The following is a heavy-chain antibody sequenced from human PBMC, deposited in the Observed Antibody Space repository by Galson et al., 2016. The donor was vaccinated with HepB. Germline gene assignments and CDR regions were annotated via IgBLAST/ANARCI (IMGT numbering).Heavy chain of an antibody. D-gene: IGHD3-10*01. CDR2: FYYSGTP. CDR1: GGSIINSNFY. V-gene: IGHV4-39*01. Sequence: ETLSLTCTVSGGSIINSNFYWAWIRQSPGKGLEYIGSFYYSGTPYYTPSLRSRVTVSIETSKNQYSLKMTSVTAADTAIYYCAGGGYGSGTLPPDYWGQGTLVTVSS. J-gene: IGHJ4*02. CDR3: AGGGYGSGTLPPDY.